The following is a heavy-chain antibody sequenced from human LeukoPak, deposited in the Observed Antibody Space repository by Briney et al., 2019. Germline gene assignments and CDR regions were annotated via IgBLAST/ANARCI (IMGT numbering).Heavy chain of an antibody. Sequence: GGSLRLSCAASGFTFSSYEMHWVRQAPGKGLEWVSYISSSGSTIYYADSVKGRFTISRDNAKNSLYLQMNSLRAEDTAVYYCARDYGGSSPFVYWGQGTLVTVSS. CDR3: ARDYGGSSPFVY. V-gene: IGHV3-48*03. D-gene: IGHD4-23*01. CDR1: GFTFSSYE. J-gene: IGHJ4*02. CDR2: ISSSGSTI.